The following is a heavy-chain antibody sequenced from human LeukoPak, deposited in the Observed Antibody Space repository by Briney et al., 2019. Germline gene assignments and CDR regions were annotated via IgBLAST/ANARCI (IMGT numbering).Heavy chain of an antibody. CDR1: GGSISSGSYY. J-gene: IGHJ6*02. Sequence: PSVTLSLTCTVSGGSISSGSYYWSWIRQPAGKGLEWIGRIYTNGSTNYNPSLKSRVTISVDTSKNQFSLKLSSVTAADTAVYYCARYYYGMTSGAKGPRSPSP. CDR3: ARYYYGMTS. CDR2: IYTNGST. V-gene: IGHV4-61*02.